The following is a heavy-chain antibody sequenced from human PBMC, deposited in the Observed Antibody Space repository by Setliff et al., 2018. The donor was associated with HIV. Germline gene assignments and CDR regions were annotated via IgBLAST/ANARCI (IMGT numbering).Heavy chain of an antibody. CDR3: ASGVGTGSFDY. J-gene: IGHJ4*02. V-gene: IGHV4-4*07. Sequence: PSETLSLTCTVSGGSITSYYWSWIRQPAGKGLEWFGRIYISGSTNYNPSFESRVTMSIDTSKNQFSLKLSSVTAADTAVYYCASGVGTGSFDYWGREPWSPSPQ. CDR1: GGSITSYY. D-gene: IGHD2-21*02. CDR2: IYISGST.